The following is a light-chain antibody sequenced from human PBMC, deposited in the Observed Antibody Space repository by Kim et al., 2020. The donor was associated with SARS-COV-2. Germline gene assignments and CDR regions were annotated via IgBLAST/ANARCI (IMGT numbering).Light chain of an antibody. Sequence: NFMLTQPHSVSESPGKTVTISCTRSSCSIASNYVQWYQQRPGSSPTTVIYENDQRPSGVPDRFSGSIDSSSNSASLAISGLKTEDEADYYCQSYDSSIPWVFGGGTQLTVL. CDR1: SCSIASNY. CDR2: END. J-gene: IGLJ3*02. CDR3: QSYDSSIPWV. V-gene: IGLV6-57*01.